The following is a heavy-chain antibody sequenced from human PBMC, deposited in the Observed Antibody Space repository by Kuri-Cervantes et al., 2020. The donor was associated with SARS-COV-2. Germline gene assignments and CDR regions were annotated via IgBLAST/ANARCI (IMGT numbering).Heavy chain of an antibody. CDR3: ARDEAAAGTIYFDY. Sequence: GGSLRLSCAASGFTFDDYGMSWVRQAPGKGLEWVSSINWNGGSTGYADSVKGRFTISRDNAKNSLYLQMNSLRAEDTAVYCCARDEAAAGTIYFDYWGQGTLVTVSS. CDR2: INWNGGST. CDR1: GFTFDDYG. D-gene: IGHD6-13*01. J-gene: IGHJ4*02. V-gene: IGHV3-20*04.